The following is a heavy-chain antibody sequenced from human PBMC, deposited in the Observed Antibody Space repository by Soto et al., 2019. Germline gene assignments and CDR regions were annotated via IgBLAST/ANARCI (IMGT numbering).Heavy chain of an antibody. CDR1: GGSISSGGYY. CDR2: IYYSGST. D-gene: IGHD2-21*01. V-gene: IGHV4-31*03. CDR3: ARVWGFQFLRGPKAGWFDP. Sequence: QVQLQESGPGLVKPSQTLSLTCTVSGGSISSGGYYWSWIRQHPGKGLEWIGYIYYSGSTYYNPSLKSRVTISVDTSKNQFSLKLSSVTAADTAVYYCARVWGFQFLRGPKAGWFDPWGQGTLVTVSS. J-gene: IGHJ5*02.